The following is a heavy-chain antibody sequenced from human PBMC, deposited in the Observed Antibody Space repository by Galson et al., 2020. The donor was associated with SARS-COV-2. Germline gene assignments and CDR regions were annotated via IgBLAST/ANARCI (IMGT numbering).Heavy chain of an antibody. CDR1: GFTFSSYS. Sequence: GESLKISCAASGFTFSSYSMNWVRQAPGKGLEWVSSISSSSSYIYYADSVKGRFTISRDNAKNSLYLQMNSLRAEDTAVYYCARDGRIQLWFRYYFDYWGQGTLVTVSS. J-gene: IGHJ4*02. CDR2: ISSSSSYI. CDR3: ARDGRIQLWFRYYFDY. D-gene: IGHD5-18*01. V-gene: IGHV3-21*01.